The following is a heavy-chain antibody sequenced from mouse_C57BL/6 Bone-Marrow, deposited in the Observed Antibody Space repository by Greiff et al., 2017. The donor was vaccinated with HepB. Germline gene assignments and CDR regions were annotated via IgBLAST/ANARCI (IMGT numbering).Heavy chain of an antibody. D-gene: IGHD1-1*01. CDR2: IRSKSNNYAT. CDR3: VRESTVYFDY. V-gene: IGHV10-1*01. Sequence: GGGLVQPKGSLKLSCAASGFSFNTYAMNWVRQAPGKGLEWVARIRSKSNNYATYYADSVKDRFTICRDDSESMLYLQMNNLKTEDTAMYYCVRESTVYFDYWGQGTTLTVSS. J-gene: IGHJ2*01. CDR1: GFSFNTYA.